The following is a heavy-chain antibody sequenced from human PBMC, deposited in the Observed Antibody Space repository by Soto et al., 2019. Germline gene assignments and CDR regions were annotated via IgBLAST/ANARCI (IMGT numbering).Heavy chain of an antibody. D-gene: IGHD3-10*01. CDR3: ARSLYYGSGSYYDYGLDV. CDR1: GYTFTGHY. V-gene: IGHV1-2*04. Sequence: ASVKVSCKASGYTFTGHYMHWVRQARGQGLEWMGWINPNSGGTNYAQKFQDWITMTRDTSISTAYMELSRLRYDDTAVYYCARSLYYGSGSYYDYGLDVWGQGTTVTVSS. CDR2: INPNSGGT. J-gene: IGHJ6*02.